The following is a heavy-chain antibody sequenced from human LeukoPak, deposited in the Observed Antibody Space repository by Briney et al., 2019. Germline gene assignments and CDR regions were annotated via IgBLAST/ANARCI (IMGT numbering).Heavy chain of an antibody. CDR3: ARERVPLFVDY. CDR1: GFTFSSYG. CDR2: ISYDGSNK. Sequence: PGGSLRLSCAASGFTFSSYGMHWVRQAPGKGLEWVAVISYDGSNKYYADSVKGRFTISRDNSNNTLYLQMSTLRAEDTAVYYCARERVPLFVDYWGQGTLVTVSS. J-gene: IGHJ4*02. V-gene: IGHV3-30*03. D-gene: IGHD3-10*01.